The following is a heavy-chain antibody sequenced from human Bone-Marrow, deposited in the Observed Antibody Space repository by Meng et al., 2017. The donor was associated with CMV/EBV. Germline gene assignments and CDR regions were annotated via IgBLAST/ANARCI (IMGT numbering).Heavy chain of an antibody. D-gene: IGHD2-2*01. CDR2: IIPILGIA. V-gene: IGHV1-69*04. CDR3: ARDHGPAAISYYGMDV. Sequence: SVKVSCKASGYTFTGYYMHWVRQAPGQGLEWMGRIIPILGIANYAQKFQGRVTITADKSTSTAYMELSSLRSEDTAVYYCARDHGPAAISYYGMDVWGQGTTVTVSS. J-gene: IGHJ6*02. CDR1: GYTFTGYY.